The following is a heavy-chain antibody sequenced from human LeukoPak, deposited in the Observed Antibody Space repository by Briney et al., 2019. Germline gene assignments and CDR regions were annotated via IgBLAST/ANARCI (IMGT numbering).Heavy chain of an antibody. V-gene: IGHV4-39*01. Sequence: SETLSLTCTVSGGSISSSTYYWGWIRQPPGKGLEWIGNIYHSGNTYYNPSLKSRVAISVDTSENQFSLKLRSVTAADTAVYYCAIDYGGYDPQYWGQGTLVTVSS. CDR3: AIDYGGYDPQY. CDR1: GGSISSSTYY. CDR2: IYHSGNT. J-gene: IGHJ4*02. D-gene: IGHD4-17*01.